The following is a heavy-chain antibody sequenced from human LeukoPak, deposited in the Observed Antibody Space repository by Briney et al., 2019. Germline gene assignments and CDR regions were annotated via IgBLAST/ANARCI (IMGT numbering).Heavy chain of an antibody. J-gene: IGHJ5*02. CDR3: AMYCSSTSCYQAVFDP. CDR1: GDSISSGGYY. Sequence: KSSQTLSLTCTVSGDSISSGGYYWSWIRQHPGKGLEWIGYIYYSGSTYYNPSLKSRVTISVDTSKNQFSLKLSSVTAADTAVYYCAMYCSSTSCYQAVFDPWGQGTLVTVSS. V-gene: IGHV4-31*03. CDR2: IYYSGST. D-gene: IGHD2-2*01.